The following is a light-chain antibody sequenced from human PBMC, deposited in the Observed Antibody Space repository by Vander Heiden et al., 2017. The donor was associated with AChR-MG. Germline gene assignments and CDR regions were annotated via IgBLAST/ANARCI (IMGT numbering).Light chain of an antibody. V-gene: IGLV2-8*01. CDR3: SSYAGSDILV. J-gene: IGLJ1*01. Sequence: QSALTQPPSASGSPGPSVPISCTGTSSDIGGYNYVSWYQQHPGKSPSLLIYEVNKRPSGVPDRFSGSKSGNTASLTVSGLQAEDEADYYCSSYAGSDILVFATGTKVTVL. CDR2: EVN. CDR1: SSDIGGYNY.